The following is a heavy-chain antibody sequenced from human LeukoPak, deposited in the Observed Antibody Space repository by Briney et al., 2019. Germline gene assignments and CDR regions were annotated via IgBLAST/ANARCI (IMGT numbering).Heavy chain of an antibody. J-gene: IGHJ1*01. Sequence: GGSLRLSCAASGFSLSSYAVNWVRQAPGEGLEWGSTISGSGGSTYYAHSLKGRFTISRDKSKNPLYLQMNSLRGEDTAVYYCAKEYSSTWPEYLQHWGQGTLVTVSS. D-gene: IGHD6-13*01. V-gene: IGHV3-23*01. CDR3: AKEYSSTWPEYLQH. CDR1: GFSLSSYA. CDR2: ISGSGGST.